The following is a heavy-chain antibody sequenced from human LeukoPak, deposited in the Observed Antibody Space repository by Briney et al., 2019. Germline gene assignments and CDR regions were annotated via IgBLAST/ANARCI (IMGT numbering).Heavy chain of an antibody. D-gene: IGHD5-24*01. V-gene: IGHV3-23*01. CDR1: GFIFSNYA. Sequence: GGSLRLSCAASGFIFSNYAMSWVRQAPGKGLEWVSAISGSGSSTYYADSVKGRFTISRDNSKNTLYLQLNSLRAEDTAVYYCANDGHNYNYWGQGTLVTVSS. CDR3: ANDGHNYNY. CDR2: ISGSGSST. J-gene: IGHJ4*02.